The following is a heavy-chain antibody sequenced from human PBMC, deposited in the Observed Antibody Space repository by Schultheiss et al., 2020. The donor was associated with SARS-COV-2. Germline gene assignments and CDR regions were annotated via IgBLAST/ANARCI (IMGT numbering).Heavy chain of an antibody. D-gene: IGHD4-17*01. J-gene: IGHJ4*02. CDR1: GFTFSDTF. CDR3: ARGGLGADYAVTTVDY. CDR2: ISSSSSYI. V-gene: IGHV3-11*06. Sequence: GESLKISCVASGFTFSDTFMTWIRQSPAKGLEWLSYISSSSSYIYYADSVKGRFTISRDNAKNTLYLQMNSLRAEDTAVYYCARGGLGADYAVTTVDYWGQGTLVTVSS.